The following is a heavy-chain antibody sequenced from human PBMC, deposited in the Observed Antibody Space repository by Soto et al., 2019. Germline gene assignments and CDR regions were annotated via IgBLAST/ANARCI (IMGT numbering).Heavy chain of an antibody. CDR3: ARIGYCSGGSCYEAYN. CDR1: GFTFSNYW. V-gene: IGHV3-7*01. J-gene: IGHJ4*02. D-gene: IGHD2-15*01. CDR2: IKQDGSEK. Sequence: EVQLVESGGGLVQPGGSLRLSCAASGFTFSNYWGSWVRQAPGKGLEWVANIKQDGSEKYYVDSVKGRFTISRDNGKNSLYLQMNSLRAEDTAVYYCARIGYCSGGSCYEAYNWGQGTLVTVSS.